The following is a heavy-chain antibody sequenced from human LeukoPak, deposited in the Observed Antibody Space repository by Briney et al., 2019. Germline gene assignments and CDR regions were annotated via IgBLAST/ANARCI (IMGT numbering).Heavy chain of an antibody. CDR3: ARGDSGGYYEQPYFDY. Sequence: SETLSLTCTVSGGSISSYYWSWIRQPPGKGLEWIGYIYYSGSTNYNPSLKSRVTMSVDTSKNQFSLKLSSVTAADTAVYYCARGDSGGYYEQPYFDYWGQGTLVTVSS. D-gene: IGHD3-22*01. J-gene: IGHJ4*02. CDR2: IYYSGST. V-gene: IGHV4-59*12. CDR1: GGSISSYY.